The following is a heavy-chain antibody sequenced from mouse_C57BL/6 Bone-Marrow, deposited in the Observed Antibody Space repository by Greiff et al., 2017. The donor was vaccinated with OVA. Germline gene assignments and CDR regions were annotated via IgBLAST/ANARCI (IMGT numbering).Heavy chain of an antibody. CDR2: IYPGSGST. V-gene: IGHV1-55*01. J-gene: IGHJ2*01. CDR3: AVPHYYGSLFDY. CDR1: GYTFTSYW. D-gene: IGHD1-1*01. Sequence: VQLQQSGAELVKPGASVKMSCKASGYTFTSYWITWVKQRPGQGLEWIGDIYPGSGSTNYNEKFKSKATLTVDTSSSTAYMQLSSLTSEDSAVYYCAVPHYYGSLFDYWGQGTTLTVSS.